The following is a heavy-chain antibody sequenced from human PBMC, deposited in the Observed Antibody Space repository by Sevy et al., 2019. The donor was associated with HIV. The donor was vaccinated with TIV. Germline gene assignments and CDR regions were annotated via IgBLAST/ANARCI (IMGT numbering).Heavy chain of an antibody. V-gene: IGHV4-39*01. Sequence: HSETLSLTCTVSGDSISSQSYYWAWIRQSPGKGLEWIASIYYTGSSYYNLSLRGRVTISVDTSKEQISLKLSSVTAADTAVYFCARQVRFSGVIINHFDYWGHGTLVTVSS. D-gene: IGHD3-3*01. CDR3: ARQVRFSGVIINHFDY. CDR2: IYYTGSS. CDR1: GDSISSQSYY. J-gene: IGHJ4*01.